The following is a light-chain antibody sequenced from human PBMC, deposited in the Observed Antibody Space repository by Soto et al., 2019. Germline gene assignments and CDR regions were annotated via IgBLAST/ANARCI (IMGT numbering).Light chain of an antibody. J-gene: IGKJ3*01. CDR1: QSYLHSNGYNY. V-gene: IGKV2-28*01. CDR2: LAS. CDR3: MKGLQTPII. Sequence: MTQSVLDIDIIPCRAGHSSCRSFQSYLHSNGYNYLDWYLQKPGQSPQLLIYLASNRASGVPDRFSCSVSGTDFTLKIRRLDAEDVGIYDCMKGLQTPIIFGPGTKVDIK.